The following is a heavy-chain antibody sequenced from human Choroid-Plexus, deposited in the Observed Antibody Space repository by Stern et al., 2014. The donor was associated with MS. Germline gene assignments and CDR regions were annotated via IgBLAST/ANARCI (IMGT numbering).Heavy chain of an antibody. CDR3: ARDQRGITIFGVVTDYYYLGMDV. V-gene: IGHV1-2*02. Sequence: QVQLVQSGAEVKKPGASVKVSCKTSGYIFTGYYIHWVRQAPGQGLEWMAWINPTTGGTNYAQKFQGRVTMSRDTSISTAYVELSSLTSDDTAVYYCARDQRGITIFGVVTDYYYLGMDVWGQGTTVTVSS. CDR1: GYIFTGYY. CDR2: INPTTGGT. D-gene: IGHD3-3*01. J-gene: IGHJ6*02.